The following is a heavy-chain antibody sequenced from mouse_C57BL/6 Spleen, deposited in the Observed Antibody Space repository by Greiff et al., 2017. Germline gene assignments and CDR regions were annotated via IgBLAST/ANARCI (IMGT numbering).Heavy chain of an antibody. V-gene: IGHV6-3*01. Sequence: EVQVVESGGGLVQPGGSMKLSCVASGFTFSNYWMNWVRQSPEKGLEWVAQIRLKSDNYATHYAESVKGRFTISRDDSKSSVYLQMNNLRAEDTGIYYCTNWDVGAYWGQGTLVTVSA. CDR2: IRLKSDNYAT. CDR3: TNWDVGAY. CDR1: GFTFSNYW. D-gene: IGHD4-1*01. J-gene: IGHJ3*01.